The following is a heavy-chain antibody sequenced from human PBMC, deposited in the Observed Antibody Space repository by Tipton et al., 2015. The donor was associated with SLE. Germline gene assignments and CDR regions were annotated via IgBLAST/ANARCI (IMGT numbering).Heavy chain of an antibody. CDR2: VYATGRT. CDR1: GGSISSDTYY. J-gene: IGHJ4*02. CDR3: ARGTVGTGRGSDY. Sequence: TLSLTCTVSGGSISSDTYYWSWIRQPAGKGMEWIGRVYATGRTWYNPSLERRVTISVDTSKNQFSLKLTSVTAADTAVYYCARGTVGTGRGSDYWRQGTLVTVSS. V-gene: IGHV4-61*02. D-gene: IGHD4-23*01.